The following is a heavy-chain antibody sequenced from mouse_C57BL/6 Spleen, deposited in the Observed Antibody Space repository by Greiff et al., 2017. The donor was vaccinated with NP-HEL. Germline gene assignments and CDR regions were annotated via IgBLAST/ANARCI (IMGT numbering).Heavy chain of an antibody. Sequence: VKLMESGAELVRPGASVTLSCKASGYTFTDYEMHWVKQTPVHGLEWIGAIDPETGGTAYNQKFKGKAILTADKSSSTAYMELRSLTSEDSAVYYCTREEDGYYRYYAMDYWGQGTSVTVSS. J-gene: IGHJ4*01. CDR2: IDPETGGT. CDR1: GYTFTDYE. D-gene: IGHD2-3*01. V-gene: IGHV1-15*01. CDR3: TREEDGYYRYYAMDY.